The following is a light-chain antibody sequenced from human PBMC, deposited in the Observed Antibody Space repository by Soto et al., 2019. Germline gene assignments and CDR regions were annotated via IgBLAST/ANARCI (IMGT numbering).Light chain of an antibody. V-gene: IGLV2-14*01. CDR1: SSDVGGYNY. CDR3: SSYTRSSTYV. CDR2: DVS. Sequence: SVLTQPGSVCGSPGQSITISCTGTSSDVGGYNYVSWYRQHPGRAPKLMIYDVSNRPSGVSNRFSGSKSGNTASLTISGLQAEDEADYYCSSYTRSSTYVFGTGTKVTVL. J-gene: IGLJ1*01.